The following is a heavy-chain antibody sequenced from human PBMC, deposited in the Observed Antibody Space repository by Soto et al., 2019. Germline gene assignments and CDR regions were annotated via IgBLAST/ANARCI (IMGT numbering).Heavy chain of an antibody. Sequence: EVQLVESGGGLVQPGGSLRLACAASGFSFSSSWMSWVRQAPGKGLEWVGNINEDGSVKNYADSMKGRSTLSRDNAKNSLYVQLNSLRAEDTAIYYCARDPDFSAFDIWGQGTKVTVSS. CDR2: INEDGSVK. V-gene: IGHV3-7*01. CDR1: GFSFSSSW. CDR3: ARDPDFSAFDI. J-gene: IGHJ3*02.